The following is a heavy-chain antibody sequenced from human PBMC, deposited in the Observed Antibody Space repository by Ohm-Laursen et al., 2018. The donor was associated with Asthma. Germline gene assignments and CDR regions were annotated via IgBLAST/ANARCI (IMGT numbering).Heavy chain of an antibody. CDR1: GFTFSGYY. CDR3: ARIGPEWELPGREYSVHH. V-gene: IGHV3-69-1*01. CDR2: ISSSSTI. Sequence: SLRLSCAASGFTFSGYYMTWIRQAPGKGLEWVAYISSSSTIYYADSVRGRFTTSRDNANDLVYLQMHDLRAEDTALYYCARIGPEWELPGREYSVHHWGQGTLVTVSS. J-gene: IGHJ1*01. D-gene: IGHD1-26*01.